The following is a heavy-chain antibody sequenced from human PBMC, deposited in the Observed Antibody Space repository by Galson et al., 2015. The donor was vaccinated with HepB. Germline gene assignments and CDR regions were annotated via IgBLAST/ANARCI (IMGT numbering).Heavy chain of an antibody. CDR3: ARRGAVAGTSFPYYYYMDV. V-gene: IGHV5-51*01. CDR1: GYSFTSYW. Sequence: QSGAEVKKPGESLKISCKGSGYSFTSYWIGWVRQMPGKGLEWMGIIYPGDSDTRYSPSFQGQVTISADKSISTAYLQWSSLKASDTAMYYCARRGAVAGTSFPYYYYMDVWGKGTTVTVSS. CDR2: IYPGDSDT. D-gene: IGHD6-19*01. J-gene: IGHJ6*03.